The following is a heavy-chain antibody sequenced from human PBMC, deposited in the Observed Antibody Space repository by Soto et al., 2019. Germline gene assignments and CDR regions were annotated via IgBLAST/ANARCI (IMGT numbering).Heavy chain of an antibody. CDR2: ISGSGGAT. V-gene: IGHV3-23*01. CDR3: TKSREYSSSSGFGS. CDR1: GYTFSSYA. Sequence: GGSLRLSCAASGYTFSSYAMNWVRQAPGKGLEWVSAISGSGGATYYADSVKGRFTISRDNSKNTLYLQMNSLRAEDTAVYYCTKSREYSSSSGFGSWGQGTLVTVSS. D-gene: IGHD6-6*01. J-gene: IGHJ4*02.